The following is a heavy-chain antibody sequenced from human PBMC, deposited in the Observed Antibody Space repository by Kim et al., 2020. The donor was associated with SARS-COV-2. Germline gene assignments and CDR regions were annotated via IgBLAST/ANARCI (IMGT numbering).Heavy chain of an antibody. J-gene: IGHJ6*03. CDR3: ARVGNDYYYYYMDV. V-gene: IGHV1-8*01. Sequence: AQKVPGRVTLNRNNSISTAYMELSSLRSEDTAVYYCARVGNDYYYYYMDVWGKGTTVTVSS. D-gene: IGHD4-4*01.